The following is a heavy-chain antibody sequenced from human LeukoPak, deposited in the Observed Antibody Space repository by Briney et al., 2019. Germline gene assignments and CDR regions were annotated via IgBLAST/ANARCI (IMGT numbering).Heavy chain of an antibody. CDR1: GFTFSSYA. J-gene: IGHJ6*04. V-gene: IGHV3-23*01. CDR2: ISGSGGST. Sequence: GGSLRLSCVASGFTFSSYAMSWVRQAPGKGLEWVSAISGSGGSTYYADSVKGRFTISRDNAKNSLYLQMNGLRAEDTAVYYCAELGITMIGGVWGKGTTVTISS. CDR3: AELGITMIGGV. D-gene: IGHD3-10*02.